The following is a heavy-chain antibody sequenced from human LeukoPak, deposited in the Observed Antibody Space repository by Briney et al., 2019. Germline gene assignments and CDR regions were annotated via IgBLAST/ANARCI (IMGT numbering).Heavy chain of an antibody. V-gene: IGHV3-30*03. D-gene: IGHD4-17*01. CDR2: ISYGGNNE. J-gene: IGHJ4*02. CDR1: GFTFTSYS. Sequence: GGSLRLSCAASGFTFTSYSMHWVRQAPGKGLEWVAVISYGGNNEYYADSVKGRFTISRDNSKNTVYLQMNSLRTEDTAMYYCARGYGVPPKVGYWGQGTLVTVSS. CDR3: ARGYGVPPKVGY.